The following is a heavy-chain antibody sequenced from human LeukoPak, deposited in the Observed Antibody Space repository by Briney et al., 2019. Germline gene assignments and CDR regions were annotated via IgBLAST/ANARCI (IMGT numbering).Heavy chain of an antibody. V-gene: IGHV3-23*01. CDR3: AKDMGYFTGMDV. CDR2: ISGNGGRT. Sequence: GESLRLSCAASAFTFSSYAMSWVRQAPGKGLEWVSTISGNGGRTYYADSVKGRFTISRDNSKSTLYLQMNSLRAEDTAVYYCAKDMGYFTGMDVWGQGTTVTVSS. CDR1: AFTFSSYA. J-gene: IGHJ6*02. D-gene: IGHD2-8*01.